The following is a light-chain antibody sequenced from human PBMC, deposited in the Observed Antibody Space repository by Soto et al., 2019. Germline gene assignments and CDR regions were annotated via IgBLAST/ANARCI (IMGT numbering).Light chain of an antibody. CDR2: NVS. CDR1: QSLVYSDGNTY. CDR3: MQGTHWYT. Sequence: DVVTTQSPLSLPVTLGQPASISCRSSQSLVYSDGNTYLNWFQQRPGQSPRRLIYNVSKRDSGVPDRFSGSGSGTDFTLKISRVEAEDVGVYYCMQGTHWYTFGQGTKLEIK. V-gene: IGKV2-30*01. J-gene: IGKJ2*01.